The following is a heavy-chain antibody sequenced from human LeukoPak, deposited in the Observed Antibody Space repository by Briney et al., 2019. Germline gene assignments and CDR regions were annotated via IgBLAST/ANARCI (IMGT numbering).Heavy chain of an antibody. CDR3: ARPRCSGGSCYYSDY. D-gene: IGHD2-15*01. Sequence: GESLKISCKGSGYIFTSYWIGWVRQVPGKGLEWMGIIYPGDSDTRYSPSFQGQVTISADKSISTAYLQWSSLKASDTAMYYCARPRCSGGSCYYSDYWGQGTLVTVSS. V-gene: IGHV5-51*01. CDR1: GYIFTSYW. CDR2: IYPGDSDT. J-gene: IGHJ4*02.